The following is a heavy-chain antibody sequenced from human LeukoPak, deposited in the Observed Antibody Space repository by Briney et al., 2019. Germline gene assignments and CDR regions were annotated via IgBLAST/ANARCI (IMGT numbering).Heavy chain of an antibody. CDR3: ATSGRGGYE. CDR2: ISGSGANP. Sequence: GGSLRLSCADSGFTFVNFAITWVRQAPGKGLEWVSTISGSGANPYYLDSVRGRFAMSRDNSLDTVYLQMTSLRAEDTAVYYCATSGRGGYEWGQGTLVVVSS. J-gene: IGHJ4*02. D-gene: IGHD5-12*01. V-gene: IGHV3-23*01. CDR1: GFTFVNFA.